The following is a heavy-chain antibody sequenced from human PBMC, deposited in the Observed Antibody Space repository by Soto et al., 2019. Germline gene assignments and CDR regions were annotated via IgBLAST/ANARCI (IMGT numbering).Heavy chain of an antibody. J-gene: IGHJ5*02. Sequence: GGSLRLSCAASGFTFSSYAMSWVRQAPGKGLEWVSAISGSGGSTYYADSVKGWFTISRDNSKNTLYLQMNSLRAEDTAVYYCAKVPRGVAAAYRAGFDPWGKGTLVTVSS. V-gene: IGHV3-23*01. D-gene: IGHD6-13*01. CDR2: ISGSGGST. CDR3: AKVPRGVAAAYRAGFDP. CDR1: GFTFSSYA.